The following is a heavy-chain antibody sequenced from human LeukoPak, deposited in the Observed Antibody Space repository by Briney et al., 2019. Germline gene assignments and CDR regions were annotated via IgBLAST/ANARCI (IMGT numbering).Heavy chain of an antibody. CDR2: ISSNGGST. D-gene: IGHD3-10*01. V-gene: IGHV3-64D*06. CDR3: ARDQLTYYYGSGSYCP. Sequence: GGSLRLSCSASGFTFSRYAMHWVRQAPGKGLEYVSAISSNGGSTYYAHSVKGRFTISRDNSKNTLYLQMSSLRAGDTAVYYCARDQLTYYYGSGSYCPWGQGTLVTVSS. J-gene: IGHJ5*02. CDR1: GFTFSRYA.